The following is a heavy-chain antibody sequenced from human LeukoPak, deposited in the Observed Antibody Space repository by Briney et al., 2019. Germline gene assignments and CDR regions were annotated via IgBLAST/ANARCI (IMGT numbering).Heavy chain of an antibody. CDR2: IYYRGNT. J-gene: IGHJ4*02. CDR1: GGSITNYY. D-gene: IGHD3-16*01. CDR3: ARGVGALGY. V-gene: IGHV4-59*01. Sequence: PSETLTLTCSVSGGSITNYYWSWIRQPPGRGLEWIGYIYYRGNTYYNASLKKRLTISVDTSHNEVSLDQTSVPAAEHAVYYCARGVGALGYWGQGTLVTVSS.